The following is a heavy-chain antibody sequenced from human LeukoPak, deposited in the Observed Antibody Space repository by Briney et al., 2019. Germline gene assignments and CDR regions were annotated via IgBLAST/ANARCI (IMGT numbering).Heavy chain of an antibody. Sequence: GGTLRLSCAASGFTFSSYGMSWVRQAPGKGLEWVSTISDSGGNTYYADSGKGRFTISRDNSKNTLYLQVDSLRAEDTAVYYCAKGGARYFDWLAIDYWGQGTLVTVSS. D-gene: IGHD3-9*01. CDR2: ISDSGGNT. V-gene: IGHV3-23*01. J-gene: IGHJ4*02. CDR1: GFTFSSYG. CDR3: AKGGARYFDWLAIDY.